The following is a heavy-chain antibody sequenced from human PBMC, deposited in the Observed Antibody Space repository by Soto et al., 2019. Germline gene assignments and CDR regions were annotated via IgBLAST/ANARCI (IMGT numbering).Heavy chain of an antibody. CDR3: ARRRLGYGSWYFDL. J-gene: IGHJ2*01. V-gene: IGHV1-69*01. D-gene: IGHD3-10*01. CDR1: GGAFSSYA. Sequence: QVQLVQSGAEVKKPGSSVKVSCKASGGAFSSYAISWVRQAPGQGLEWMGGNLPLFNISNYAQKFQGRVTITADEPTSTAYMDPSNLTSEDTAVYYCARRRLGYGSWYFDLWCRGTLITVSS. CDR2: NLPLFNIS.